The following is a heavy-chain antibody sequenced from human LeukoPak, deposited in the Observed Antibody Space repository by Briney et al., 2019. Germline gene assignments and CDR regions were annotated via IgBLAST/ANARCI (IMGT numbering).Heavy chain of an antibody. D-gene: IGHD3-22*01. Sequence: GASVKVSYKPSRYTFTSYELNWVRQATGQGLEWMGWMNLNSGNTGYAQKFQGRVTITRNTSISTAYMELSSLRSEDTAVYYCAILWYYYDSSGYYQAEYFQHWGQGTLVTVSS. CDR1: RYTFTSYE. CDR3: AILWYYYDSSGYYQAEYFQH. J-gene: IGHJ1*01. CDR2: MNLNSGNT. V-gene: IGHV1-8*03.